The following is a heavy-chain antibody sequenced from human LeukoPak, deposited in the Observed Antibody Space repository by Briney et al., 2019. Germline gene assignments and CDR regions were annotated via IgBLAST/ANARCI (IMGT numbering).Heavy chain of an antibody. V-gene: IGHV3-23*01. Sequence: PGGSLRLSCAASAFTFRTYAMIWVRQAPGKGLEWVSTVRGSGGSTYYADSVKGRFTISRDNSNNTLYLQMNSLRAEDTAVYYCAKGAASRGYTYVANWGQGTLVTVSS. CDR2: VRGSGGST. D-gene: IGHD5-18*01. CDR1: AFTFRTYA. J-gene: IGHJ4*02. CDR3: AKGAASRGYTYVAN.